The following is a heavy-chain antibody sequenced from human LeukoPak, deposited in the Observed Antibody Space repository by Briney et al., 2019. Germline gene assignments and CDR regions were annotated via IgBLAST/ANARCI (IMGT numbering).Heavy chain of an antibody. V-gene: IGHV3-66*01. J-gene: IGHJ3*02. D-gene: IGHD3-10*01. CDR3: ARGLFRGAFDI. CDR2: IYSGGST. CDR1: GFTFSSNY. Sequence: GGSLRLSCAASGFTFSSNYMSWVRQAPGKGLEGVSVIYSGGSTYYSDSVTGRFTISRDNSKNTLYLQMNSLRAEDTAVYYCARGLFRGAFDIWGQGTMVTVSS.